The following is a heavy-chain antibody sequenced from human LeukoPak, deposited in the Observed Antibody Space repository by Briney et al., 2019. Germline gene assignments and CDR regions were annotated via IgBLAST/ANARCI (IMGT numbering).Heavy chain of an antibody. CDR1: GGSFRGYY. V-gene: IGHV4-34*01. Sequence: SETLSLTCAVYGGSFRGYYWSWIRQPPGKGLEWIGEINHSGSTNYNPSLKSRVTISVDTSKNQFSLKLSSVTAADTAVYYCARASYSYGAFDIWGQGTMVTVSS. J-gene: IGHJ3*02. CDR2: INHSGST. CDR3: ARASYSYGAFDI. D-gene: IGHD5-18*01.